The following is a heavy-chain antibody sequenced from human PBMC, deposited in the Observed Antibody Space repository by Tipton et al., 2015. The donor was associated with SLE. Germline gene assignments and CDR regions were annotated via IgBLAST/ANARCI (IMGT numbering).Heavy chain of an antibody. CDR2: IYYSGGT. CDR1: GDSISSDDYY. V-gene: IGHV4-31*03. D-gene: IGHD1-1*01. CDR3: ARSRIGLGYNYDMDV. Sequence: TLSLTCTVSGDSISSDDYYWTWIRQHPGKGLEWIGHIYYSGGTFYNPSLKSRVTISVDTSKNQFSLKLSSVTAADTAVYYCARSRIGLGYNYDMDVWGKGTTVTVSS. J-gene: IGHJ6*03.